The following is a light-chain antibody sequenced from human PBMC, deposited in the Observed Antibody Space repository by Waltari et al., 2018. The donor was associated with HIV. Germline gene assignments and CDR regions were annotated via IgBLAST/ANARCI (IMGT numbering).Light chain of an antibody. CDR2: GAS. V-gene: IGKV3-20*01. CDR3: QQYGRSPWT. Sequence: EIVLTQSPDTLSLSPGERAALSCRASESVSSSYFAWYQQKPGQAPRLLIYGASSRATGIPDRFSGSGSGTDFTLTISRLEPEDFAVYYCQQYGRSPWTFGQGTKVEIK. J-gene: IGKJ1*01. CDR1: ESVSSSY.